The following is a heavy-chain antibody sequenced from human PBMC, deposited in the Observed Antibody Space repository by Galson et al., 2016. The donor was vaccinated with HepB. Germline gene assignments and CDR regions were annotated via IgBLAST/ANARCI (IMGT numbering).Heavy chain of an antibody. CDR1: GYTFTGYF. D-gene: IGHD2/OR15-2a*01. CDR2: INPNSGGT. Sequence: SVKVSCKASGYTFTGYFLHWVRLAPGQGLECMGWINPNSGGTNYAQKFQGWVTMTRDTSISTAYMELSRLRSDDTAVYYCARDNRHWFDPWGQGTQVTVSS. J-gene: IGHJ5*02. V-gene: IGHV1-2*04. CDR3: ARDNRHWFDP.